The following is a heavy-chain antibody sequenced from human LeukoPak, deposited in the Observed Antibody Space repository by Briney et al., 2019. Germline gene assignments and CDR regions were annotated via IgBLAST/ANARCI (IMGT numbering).Heavy chain of an antibody. CDR3: ATPPRGYSYGYDY. Sequence: SVQVPCQVCGYTLTELSMHWVRPAPAKGREWMGGFDPEDGEQIHPQQFQGRGTMTDETSPDTAYTEPSSLRPHEPALYYFATPPRGYSYGYDYWGQGTLVTVSS. CDR2: FDPEDGEQ. D-gene: IGHD5-18*01. V-gene: IGHV1-24*01. J-gene: IGHJ4*02. CDR1: GYTLTELS.